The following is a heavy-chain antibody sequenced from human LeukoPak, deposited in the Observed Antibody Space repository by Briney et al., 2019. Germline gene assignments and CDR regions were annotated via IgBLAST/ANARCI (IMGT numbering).Heavy chain of an antibody. J-gene: IGHJ6*03. D-gene: IGHD3-3*01. CDR3: ARMSYDRTGEGRANLYYYYMAV. CDR2: IYSTGST. V-gene: IGHV4-4*07. CDR1: GGSVSGYY. Sequence: SETLCLTCTVSGGSVSGYYCSWIRQPAGKGLEWIGRIYSTGSTDYNASLKSRVTMSVDTSKNQFSLKLSSVTAADTAVYYCARMSYDRTGEGRANLYYYYMAVWGKGTTVTVSS.